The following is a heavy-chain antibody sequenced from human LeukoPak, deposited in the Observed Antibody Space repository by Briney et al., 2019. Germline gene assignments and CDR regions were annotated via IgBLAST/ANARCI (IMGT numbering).Heavy chain of an antibody. CDR1: GGPISSSSYS. D-gene: IGHD2-15*01. V-gene: IGHV4-39*01. CDR2: KSYSGST. J-gene: IGHJ5*02. CDR3: ARGSCSGGGCYPSGDWFDP. Sequence: SETLSLTCTVSGGPISSSSYSWGWIRRPPGKGPEWIGNKSYSGSTYYYPSFKSRVTMSVDTSRNQFSLKLRSVTAADTAVYYCARGSCSGGGCYPSGDWFDPWGQGTLVTVSS.